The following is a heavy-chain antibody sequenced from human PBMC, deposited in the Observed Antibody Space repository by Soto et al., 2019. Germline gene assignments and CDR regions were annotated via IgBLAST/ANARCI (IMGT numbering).Heavy chain of an antibody. CDR2: IYYSGST. D-gene: IGHD1-20*01. CDR3: ARVGGINWFDP. J-gene: IGHJ5*02. Sequence: SGTLSLTCTVSGGSISSYYWSWVRQPPGKGLEWVGYIYYSGSTYYNPSLKSRVTISVDTSKNQFSLKLSSVTAADTAVYYCARVGGINWFDPWGQGTLVTVSS. V-gene: IGHV4-59*12. CDR1: GGSISSYY.